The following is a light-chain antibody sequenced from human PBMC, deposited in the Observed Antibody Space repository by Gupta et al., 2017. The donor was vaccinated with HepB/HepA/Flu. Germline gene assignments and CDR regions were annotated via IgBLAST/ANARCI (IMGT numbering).Light chain of an antibody. V-gene: IGKV4-1*01. CDR1: QSVLYSSNNKNY. J-gene: IGKJ1*01. CDR2: WAS. Sequence: DIVMTQSQDSLAVSLGERATINCKSSQSVLYSSNNKNYLAWYQQKPGQPPKLLIYWASTRESGVPDRFSGSGSGTDFTLTISSLQAEDVAVYYCQQYYSTVTFGQGTKVEIK. CDR3: QQYYSTVT.